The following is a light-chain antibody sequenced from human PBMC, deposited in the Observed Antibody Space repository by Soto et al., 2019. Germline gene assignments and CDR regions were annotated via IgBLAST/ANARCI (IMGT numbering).Light chain of an antibody. CDR3: QQYSHLIT. CDR2: DAS. J-gene: IGKJ5*01. CDR1: QDISNY. V-gene: IGKV1-33*01. Sequence: IQMTQSPSSLSACVGDRVTITCQASQDISNYLNWYQQKLGKAPKLLIDDASNLETGVPSRFSGSGSGTDFTFTISSLQPEEIATYYCQQYSHLITFGQGTRPEFK.